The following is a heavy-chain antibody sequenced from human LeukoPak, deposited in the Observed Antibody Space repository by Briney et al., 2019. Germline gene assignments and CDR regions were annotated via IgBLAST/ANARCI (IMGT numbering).Heavy chain of an antibody. Sequence: SETLFLTCTVSGGSISSSSYYWGWIRQPPGQGLEWIGSIYYSGSTYYNPSLKSRVTISVDTSKNQFSLKLSSVTAADTAVYYCARHGLYYDSSGYYLRWGQGTLVTVSS. CDR3: ARHGLYYDSSGYYLR. J-gene: IGHJ4*02. V-gene: IGHV4-39*01. CDR2: IYYSGST. D-gene: IGHD3-22*01. CDR1: GGSISSSSYY.